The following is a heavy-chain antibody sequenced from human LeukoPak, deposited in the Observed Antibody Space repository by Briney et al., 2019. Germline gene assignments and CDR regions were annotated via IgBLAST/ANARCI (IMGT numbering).Heavy chain of an antibody. CDR3: ARSVTAMVMAFDY. D-gene: IGHD5-18*01. CDR1: GGSISSDY. J-gene: IGHJ4*02. CDR2: IYYSGST. V-gene: IGHV4-59*01. Sequence: SETLSLTCTVPGGSISSDYWSWIRQPPGKGLERIGYIYYSGSTNYNPSLKSRVTISVDTSKNQFSLKLSSVTAADTAVYYCARSVTAMVMAFDYWGQGTLVTVSS.